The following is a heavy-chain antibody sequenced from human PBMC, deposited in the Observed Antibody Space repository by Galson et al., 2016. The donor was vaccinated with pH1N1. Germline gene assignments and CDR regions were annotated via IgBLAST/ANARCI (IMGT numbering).Heavy chain of an antibody. D-gene: IGHD1-26*01. CDR1: GFTFNDYA. Sequence: SLRLSCAASGFTFNDYAMHWVRLLPGKGLEWVSASSTTSYMYYADSVKGRFTISRDNAKNSLYLQMNNLRGDDTAVYYCVREGGYFDLWGRGTLVTVSS. CDR2: SSTTSYM. V-gene: IGHV3-69-1*01. CDR3: VREGGYFDL. J-gene: IGHJ2*01.